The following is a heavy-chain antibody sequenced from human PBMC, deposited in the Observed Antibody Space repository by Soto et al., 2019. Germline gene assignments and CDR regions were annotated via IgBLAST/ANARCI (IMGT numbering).Heavy chain of an antibody. Sequence: AGGSLRLSCAASGFTFSRYAMSWVRQAPGKGLEWVSAISGSGGSTYYADSVKGRFTISRDNSKNTLYLQMNSLRAEDTAVYYCAKVEGYYDSSGFDAFDIWGQGTMVTVSS. CDR3: AKVEGYYDSSGFDAFDI. V-gene: IGHV3-23*01. CDR2: ISGSGGST. J-gene: IGHJ3*02. CDR1: GFTFSRYA. D-gene: IGHD3-22*01.